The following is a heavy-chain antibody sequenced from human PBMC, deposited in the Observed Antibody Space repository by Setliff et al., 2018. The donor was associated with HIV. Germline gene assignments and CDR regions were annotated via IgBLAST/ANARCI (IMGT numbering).Heavy chain of an antibody. Sequence: ASVKVSCKASGYTFTSYAMHWVRQAPGQRLEWMGWINAGNGNTKYSQKFQGRVTITRDTSASTAYMELSSLRSEDTAVYYCARDRFGDPYYYYYMDVWGKGTTVT. CDR1: GYTFTSYA. CDR3: ARDRFGDPYYYYYMDV. J-gene: IGHJ6*03. CDR2: INAGNGNT. D-gene: IGHD3-16*01. V-gene: IGHV1-3*01.